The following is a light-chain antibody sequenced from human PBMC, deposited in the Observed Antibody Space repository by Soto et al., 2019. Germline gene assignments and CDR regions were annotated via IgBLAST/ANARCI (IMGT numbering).Light chain of an antibody. V-gene: IGLV1-40*01. CDR2: GNR. J-gene: IGLJ2*01. CDR1: SSNIGAGYD. CDR3: QSYDSSQSGSTV. Sequence: QSVLTQPPSVSGAPGQRGTISCTGSSSNIGAGYDVHWYQQLPGTAPKLLIYGNRNGPSKVPDRFSGTKSGTSASLAITGLQAEDEADYYRQSYDSSQSGSTVFGGGTQLTV.